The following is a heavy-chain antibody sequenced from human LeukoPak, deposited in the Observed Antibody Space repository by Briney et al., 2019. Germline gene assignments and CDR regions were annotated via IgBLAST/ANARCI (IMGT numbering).Heavy chain of an antibody. CDR1: GYTFTGYY. CDR2: INPNSGGT. J-gene: IGHJ4*02. Sequence: ASVKVSCKASGYTFTGYYMHWVRQAPGQGLEWMGWINPNSGGTNYAQKFQGRVTMTRDTSISTAYMELSRLRSDDTAVYYCARDLMAAAGTAPDYWGQGTLVTVSS. CDR3: ARDLMAAAGTAPDY. V-gene: IGHV1-2*02. D-gene: IGHD6-13*01.